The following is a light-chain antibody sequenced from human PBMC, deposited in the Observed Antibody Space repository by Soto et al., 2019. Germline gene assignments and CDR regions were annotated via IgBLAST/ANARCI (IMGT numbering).Light chain of an antibody. CDR3: QQYDGSVVA. V-gene: IGKV3-20*01. J-gene: IGKJ2*01. CDR2: GAS. Sequence: EIVLTQSPGTLSLSPGERASLSCRASQSVSRSFLAWYQQKPGQAPRLLIYGASSRATGIPDRFSGSGSGTEFTITISRLEPEDFAVYYCQQYDGSVVAFGLGTRLDIK. CDR1: QSVSRSF.